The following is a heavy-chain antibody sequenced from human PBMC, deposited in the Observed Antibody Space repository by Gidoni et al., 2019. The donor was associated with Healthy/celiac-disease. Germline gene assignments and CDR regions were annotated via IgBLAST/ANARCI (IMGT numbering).Heavy chain of an antibody. Sequence: QVQLQQWGAGLLKPSEPLSLTCAVYGGSFSGYYWSWIRQPPGKGLEWIGEINHSGSTNYNPSLKSRVTISVDTSKNQFSLKLSSVTAADTAVYYCASEGEAAAGDWFDPWGQGTLVTVSS. J-gene: IGHJ5*02. CDR3: ASEGEAAAGDWFDP. V-gene: IGHV4-34*01. D-gene: IGHD6-13*01. CDR1: GGSFSGYY. CDR2: INHSGST.